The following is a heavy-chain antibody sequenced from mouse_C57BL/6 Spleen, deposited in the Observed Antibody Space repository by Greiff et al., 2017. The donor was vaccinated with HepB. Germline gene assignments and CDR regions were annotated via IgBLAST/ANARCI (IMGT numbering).Heavy chain of an antibody. D-gene: IGHD1-1*01. CDR3: ARRGSSPAFDY. J-gene: IGHJ2*01. V-gene: IGHV1-69*01. CDR2: IDPSDSYT. CDR1: GYTFTSYW. Sequence: VQLQQSGAELVMPGASVKLSCKASGYTFTSYWMHWVKQRPGQGLEWIGEIDPSDSYTNYNQKFKGKSTLTVDKSSSTAYMQLSSLTSEDSAVYYGARRGSSPAFDYWGQGTTLPVSS.